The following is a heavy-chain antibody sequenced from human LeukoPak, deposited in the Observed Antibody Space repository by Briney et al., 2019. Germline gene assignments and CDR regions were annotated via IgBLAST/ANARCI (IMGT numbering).Heavy chain of an antibody. D-gene: IGHD4-11*01. J-gene: IGHJ4*02. Sequence: GASVKVFCKASGGTFSSYAISWVRQAPGQGLELMGRIIPIFGTANYAQKFQGRLTITTDESTSTAYMELSSLRSEDTAVYYCARGYSRSPYYFDYWGQGTLVTVSS. V-gene: IGHV1-69*05. CDR1: GGTFSSYA. CDR3: ARGYSRSPYYFDY. CDR2: IIPIFGTA.